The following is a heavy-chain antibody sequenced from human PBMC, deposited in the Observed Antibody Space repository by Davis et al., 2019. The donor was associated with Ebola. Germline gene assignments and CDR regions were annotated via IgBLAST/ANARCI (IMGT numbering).Heavy chain of an antibody. Sequence: GESLKTSCKGSGYSFTSYWIGWVRQMPGKGLEWMGIIYPGDSDTRYSPSFQGQVTISADKSISTAYLQWSRLKASDTAMYYCARALEGAAQQLLWWDWFDPWGQGTLVTVSS. CDR2: IYPGDSDT. D-gene: IGHD6-13*01. J-gene: IGHJ5*02. CDR1: GYSFTSYW. CDR3: ARALEGAAQQLLWWDWFDP. V-gene: IGHV5-51*01.